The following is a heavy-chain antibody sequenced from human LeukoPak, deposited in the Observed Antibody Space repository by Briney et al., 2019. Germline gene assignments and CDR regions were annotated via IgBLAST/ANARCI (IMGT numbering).Heavy chain of an antibody. V-gene: IGHV4-39*07. J-gene: IGHJ6*03. CDR3: AREGADSSIAARPNYYYYMDV. Sequence: PSETLSLTCTVSGGSISSSSYYWGWIRQPPGTGLEWIGSIYYSGSTYYNPSLKSRVTISVDTSKNQFSLKLSSVTAADTAVYYCAREGADSSIAARPNYYYYMDVWGKGTTVTVSS. CDR2: IYYSGST. D-gene: IGHD6-6*01. CDR1: GGSISSSSYY.